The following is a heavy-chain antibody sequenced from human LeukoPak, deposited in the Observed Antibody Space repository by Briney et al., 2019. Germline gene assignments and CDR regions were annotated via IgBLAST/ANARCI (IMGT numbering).Heavy chain of an antibody. J-gene: IGHJ4*02. D-gene: IGHD3-10*01. CDR3: ARGVGFGELYY. V-gene: IGHV3-11*06. CDR2: ISSSSSYI. CDR1: GFTFSDYY. Sequence: GGSLRLSCAASGFTFSDYYMSWIRQAPGKGLEWVSSISSSSSYIYYADSVKGRFTISRDNAKNSLYLQMNSLRAEDTAVYYCARGVGFGELYYWGQGTLVTVSS.